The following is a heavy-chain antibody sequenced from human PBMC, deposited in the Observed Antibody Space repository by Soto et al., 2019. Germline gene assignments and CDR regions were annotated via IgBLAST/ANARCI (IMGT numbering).Heavy chain of an antibody. CDR3: ARDKRDLRFLEWSYYFDY. Sequence: QVQLVESGGGVVQPGRSLRLSCAASGFTFSSYAMLWVRQAPGKGLEWVAVISYDGSNKYYADSVKGRFTISRDNSKNTLYLQMNSLRAEDTAVYYCARDKRDLRFLEWSYYFDYWGQGTLVTVSS. D-gene: IGHD3-3*01. V-gene: IGHV3-30-3*01. J-gene: IGHJ4*02. CDR1: GFTFSSYA. CDR2: ISYDGSNK.